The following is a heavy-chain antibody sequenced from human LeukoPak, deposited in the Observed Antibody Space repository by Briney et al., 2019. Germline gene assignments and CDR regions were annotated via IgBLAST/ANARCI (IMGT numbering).Heavy chain of an antibody. Sequence: ASVKVSCKASGDTFSHDYIHWVRQAPGQGLEGMGVINLSGGGTSYIQKFRGRVTMTRDTSTSTVYMELTSLRSEDTAVYYCARNGAYGSFDLWGQGTTVSVSS. D-gene: IGHD2-8*01. CDR3: ARNGAYGSFDL. CDR1: GDTFSHDY. V-gene: IGHV1-46*01. J-gene: IGHJ3*01. CDR2: INLSGGGT.